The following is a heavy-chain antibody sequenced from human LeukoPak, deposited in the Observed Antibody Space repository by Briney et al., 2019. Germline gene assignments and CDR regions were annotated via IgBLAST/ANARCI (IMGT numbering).Heavy chain of an antibody. J-gene: IGHJ4*02. CDR1: GSSFTSYW. V-gene: IGHV5-51*01. D-gene: IGHD3-22*01. CDR3: ARRGLNYYDSSGYSWDFDY. Sequence: GESLKISCKGSGSSFTSYWIGWVRQMPGKGLEWMGIIYPGDSDTRYSPSFQGQITISADKSISTAYLQWSSLKASDTAMYYCARRGLNYYDSSGYSWDFDYWGQGTLVTVSS. CDR2: IYPGDSDT.